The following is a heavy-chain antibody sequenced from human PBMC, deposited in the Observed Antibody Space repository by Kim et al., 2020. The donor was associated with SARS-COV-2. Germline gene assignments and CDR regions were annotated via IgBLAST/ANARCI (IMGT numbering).Heavy chain of an antibody. CDR1: GGSISSYY. CDR3: AGIAAAGTF. D-gene: IGHD6-13*01. V-gene: IGHV4-59*08. J-gene: IGHJ4*02. Sequence: SETLSLTCTVSGGSISSYYWSWIRQPPGKGLEWIGYIYYSGSTNYNPSLKSRVTISVDTSKNQFSLKLSSVTAADTAVYYCAGIAAAGTFWGQGTLVTVS. CDR2: IYYSGST.